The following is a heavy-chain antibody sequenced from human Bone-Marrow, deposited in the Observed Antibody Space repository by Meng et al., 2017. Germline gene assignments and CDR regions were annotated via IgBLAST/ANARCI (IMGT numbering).Heavy chain of an antibody. V-gene: IGHV1-2*06. J-gene: IGHJ4*02. Sequence: GQLGQSVAETTKPRASVKVSSKASGYTFPDYWLHWVRRAPGQGLEWMGRIDPKSGDTHYAQRFQGRVTMTGDTSISTAYMELSVLRSDDTAMYYCARDARWLQLLAFDYWGQGTLVTVS. CDR2: IDPKSGDT. D-gene: IGHD5-24*01. CDR3: ARDARWLQLLAFDY. CDR1: GYTFPDYW.